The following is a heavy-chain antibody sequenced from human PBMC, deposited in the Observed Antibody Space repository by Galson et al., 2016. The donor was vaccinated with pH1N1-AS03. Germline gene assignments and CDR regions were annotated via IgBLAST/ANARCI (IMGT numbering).Heavy chain of an antibody. V-gene: IGHV1-69*13. CDR3: TRDGAAHDYYYYGMDV. Sequence: SVKVSCKASGYSFSSYDINWVRRAPGQGLQWMGAIVPVFGTTNYAQTFQGRLTITADASTSTANMELSGLRLDDTALYYCTRDGAAHDYYYYGMDVWGQGTTVTVSS. D-gene: IGHD6-6*01. J-gene: IGHJ6*02. CDR2: IVPVFGTT. CDR1: GYSFSSYD.